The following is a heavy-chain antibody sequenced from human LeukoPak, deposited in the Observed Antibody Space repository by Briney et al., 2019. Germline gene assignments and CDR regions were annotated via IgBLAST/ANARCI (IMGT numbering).Heavy chain of an antibody. V-gene: IGHV1-2*06. CDR1: GYTFTGYY. D-gene: IGHD5-24*01. Sequence: ASVKVSCKASGYTFTGYYMHWVRQAPGQGLEWMGRINPNSGGTNYAQKFQGRVTMTRDTSISTAYMELSRLRSDDTAVYYCAMLLEMATINDYWGQGTLVTVSS. J-gene: IGHJ4*02. CDR2: INPNSGGT. CDR3: AMLLEMATINDY.